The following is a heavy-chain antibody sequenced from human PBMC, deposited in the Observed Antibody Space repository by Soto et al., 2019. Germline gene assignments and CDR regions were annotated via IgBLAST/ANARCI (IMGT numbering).Heavy chain of an antibody. Sequence: PGGSLRLSCAASGFTVSSNYMSWVRQAPGKGLEWVSAISGSGGSTYYADSVKGRFTISRDNSKNTLYLQMNSLRAEDTAVYYCAKEVIAVAGTNYWGQGTLVTVSS. J-gene: IGHJ4*02. CDR2: ISGSGGST. D-gene: IGHD6-19*01. CDR1: GFTVSSNY. V-gene: IGHV3-23*01. CDR3: AKEVIAVAGTNY.